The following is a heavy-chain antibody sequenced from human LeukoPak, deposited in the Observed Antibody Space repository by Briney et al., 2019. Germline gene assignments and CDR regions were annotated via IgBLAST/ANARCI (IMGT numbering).Heavy chain of an antibody. D-gene: IGHD2-15*01. J-gene: IGHJ4*02. V-gene: IGHV3-15*05. CDR3: TTNRPHCSGGSCSDY. CDR1: GFTFSNAW. CDR2: IKSETDGGTT. Sequence: GGSLRLSCAASGFTFSNAWMSWVRQAPGKGLEWVGRIKSETDGGTTAYAAPVKDRFTISKDDSENTLYLQMNSLKTEDTALYYCTTNRPHCSGGSCSDYWGQGTLVTVSS.